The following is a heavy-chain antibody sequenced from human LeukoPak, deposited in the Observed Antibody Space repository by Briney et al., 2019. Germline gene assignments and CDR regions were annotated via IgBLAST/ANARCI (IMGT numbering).Heavy chain of an antibody. CDR3: AREEVGATLYYFEY. CDR2: ISYSGTT. V-gene: IGHV4-39*02. CDR1: GGSISSSSHL. J-gene: IGHJ4*02. Sequence: SETLSLTCTVSGGSISSSSHLWGWIRQPPGKGLEWIGSISYSGTTYYNPSLSSRVTLSVDTSKNHFSLKLSSVTAADTAVYYCAREEVGATLYYFEYWGQGTLVTVSS. D-gene: IGHD1-26*01.